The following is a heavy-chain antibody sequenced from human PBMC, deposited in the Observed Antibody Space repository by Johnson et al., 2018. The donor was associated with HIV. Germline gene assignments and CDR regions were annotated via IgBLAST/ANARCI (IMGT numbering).Heavy chain of an antibody. J-gene: IGHJ3*02. Sequence: QVQLVESGGGLVKPGGSLRVSCEASGMIFSNLWMNWVRQAPGKGLEWVAVISYDGSNKYYADSVKGRFTISRDNSKNTLYLQMNSLRAEDTAVYYCAREYSSGYPDAFDIWGQGTMVTVSS. CDR1: GMIFSNLW. CDR2: ISYDGSNK. CDR3: AREYSSGYPDAFDI. V-gene: IGHV3-30*03. D-gene: IGHD3-22*01.